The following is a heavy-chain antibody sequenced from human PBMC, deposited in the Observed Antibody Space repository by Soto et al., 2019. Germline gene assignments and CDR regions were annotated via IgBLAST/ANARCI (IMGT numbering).Heavy chain of an antibody. D-gene: IGHD4-17*01. J-gene: IGHJ4*02. CDR1: GFPFNSYD. V-gene: IGHV3-23*01. CDR3: ALRGNYFDY. CDR2: ISGYGGIT. Sequence: GGSLRLSCAASGFPFNSYDMSWVRQAPGKGLEWVSTISGYGGITDYADSVKGRFTISRDNSKNTLYLQMNSLRAEDTAVYYCALRGNYFDYWGQGTLVTVSS.